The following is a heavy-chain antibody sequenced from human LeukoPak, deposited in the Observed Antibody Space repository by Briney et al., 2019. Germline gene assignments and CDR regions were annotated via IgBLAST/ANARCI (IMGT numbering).Heavy chain of an antibody. D-gene: IGHD4-17*01. CDR3: ARDRLHYGEYEKTFDY. V-gene: IGHV3-23*01. J-gene: IGHJ4*02. CDR1: GFTFSNYA. CDR2: ISGSGDST. Sequence: PGGSLRLSCAASGFTFSNYAMRWVRQAPGKGLEWVSGISGSGDSTYYADSVKGRFTISRDNSKNTLYLQMNSLRAEDTAVYYCARDRLHYGEYEKTFDYWGQGTLVSVSS.